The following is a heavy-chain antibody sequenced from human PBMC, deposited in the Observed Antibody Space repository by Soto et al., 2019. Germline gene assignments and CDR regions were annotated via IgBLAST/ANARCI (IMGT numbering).Heavy chain of an antibody. J-gene: IGHJ4*02. CDR1: GYTFTSYY. CDR3: AGHFEYSSSLVY. V-gene: IGHV1-46*01. D-gene: IGHD6-6*01. Sequence: ASVKVSCKASGYTFTSYYMHWVRQAPGQGLEWMGIINPSGGSTSYAQKFQGRVPLPRDTSPSTVYMELSSLRSDDTAVYYCAGHFEYSSSLVYWGQGTLVTVSS. CDR2: INPSGGST.